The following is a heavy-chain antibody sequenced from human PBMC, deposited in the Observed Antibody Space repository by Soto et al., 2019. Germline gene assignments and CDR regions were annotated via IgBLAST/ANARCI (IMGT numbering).Heavy chain of an antibody. CDR2: INPGGGST. V-gene: IGHV1-46*03. D-gene: IGHD1-1*01. Sequence: ASVKVSCKASGYTFTSYYMHWVRQAPGQGLEWMGIINPGGGSTSYAQKFQGRVTMTRDTSTSTVYMELSSLRSEDTAVYYCARDQELARFNDAFDIWGQGTMVTVS. CDR1: GYTFTSYY. J-gene: IGHJ3*02. CDR3: ARDQELARFNDAFDI.